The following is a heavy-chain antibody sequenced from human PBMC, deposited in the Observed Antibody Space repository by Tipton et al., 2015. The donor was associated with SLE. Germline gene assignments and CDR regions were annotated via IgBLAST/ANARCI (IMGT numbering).Heavy chain of an antibody. CDR3: ARFQQLASYYYYGMDV. D-gene: IGHD6-13*01. CDR1: GYSFTSYW. Sequence: QLVQSGAEVKKPGESLKISCKGSGYSFTSYWIGWVRQMPGKGLERMGIIYPGDSDTRYSPSFQGQVTISADKSISTAYLQWSSLKASDTAMYYCARFQQLASYYYYGMDVWGQGTTVTVSS. CDR2: IYPGDSDT. V-gene: IGHV5-51*03. J-gene: IGHJ6*02.